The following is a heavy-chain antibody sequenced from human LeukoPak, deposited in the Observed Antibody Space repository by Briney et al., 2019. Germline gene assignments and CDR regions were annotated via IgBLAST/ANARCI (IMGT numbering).Heavy chain of an antibody. D-gene: IGHD3-22*01. J-gene: IGHJ3*02. CDR2: INWNGGST. CDR1: GFTFDNYG. CDR3: ARIDTYYYDSSGYYSAFDI. V-gene: IGHV3-20*04. Sequence: TGGSLRLSCAASGFTFDNYGMSWVRQAPGKGLEWVSVINWNGGSTGYADSVKGRFTISRDNAKNSLYLQMNSLRAEDTALYYCARIDTYYYDSSGYYSAFDIWGQGTIVTVSS.